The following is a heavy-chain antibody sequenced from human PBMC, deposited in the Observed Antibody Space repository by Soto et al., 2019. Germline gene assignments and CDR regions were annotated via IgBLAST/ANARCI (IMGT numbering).Heavy chain of an antibody. CDR3: AKDTQLEDYYYMDV. Sequence: SLRLSCTASGFSFADYALHWVRQAPGKGLEWVSGISWNSGSIGYADSVKGRFTISRDNAKNSLYLQMNSLRAEDTALYYCAKDTQLEDYYYMDVWGKGT. D-gene: IGHD1-1*01. CDR2: ISWNSGSI. J-gene: IGHJ6*03. V-gene: IGHV3-9*01. CDR1: GFSFADYA.